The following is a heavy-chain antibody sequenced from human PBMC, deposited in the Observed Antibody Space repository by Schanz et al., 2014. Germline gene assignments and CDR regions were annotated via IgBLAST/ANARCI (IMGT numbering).Heavy chain of an antibody. Sequence: QVQLVQSGAEVKKPGVSVKVSCKASGYTFTTYYIHWFRQAPGQGLEWMGLINPSVGNTNYAQKCRGRVTMTRDTSTSTVYMELSSLRSEDTAVYFCARGPSTGACDIWRQGTMVTVSS. CDR1: GYTFTTYY. J-gene: IGHJ3*02. CDR2: INPSVGNT. CDR3: ARGPSTGACDI. V-gene: IGHV1-46*03.